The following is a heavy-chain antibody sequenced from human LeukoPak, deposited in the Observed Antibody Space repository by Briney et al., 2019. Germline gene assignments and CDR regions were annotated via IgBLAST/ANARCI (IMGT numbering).Heavy chain of an antibody. CDR3: AKAYYYGSGNALYYFDY. CDR2: ISGSGGST. J-gene: IGHJ4*02. D-gene: IGHD3-10*01. V-gene: IGHV3-23*01. CDR1: GFTFSSYA. Sequence: GGSLRLSCAASGFTFSSYAMSWVRQAPGKGLEWVSAISGSGGSTYYADSVEGRFTISGDNSKNTLYLQMNSLRAEDTAVYYCAKAYYYGSGNALYYFDYWGQGTLVTVSS.